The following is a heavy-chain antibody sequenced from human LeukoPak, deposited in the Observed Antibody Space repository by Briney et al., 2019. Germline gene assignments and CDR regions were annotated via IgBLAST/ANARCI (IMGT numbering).Heavy chain of an antibody. V-gene: IGHV3-21*01. J-gene: IGHJ3*02. CDR2: ISSSSSYI. CDR1: GFTFSSYT. CDR3: ARTYYDILTGYGGHAFDI. D-gene: IGHD3-9*01. Sequence: GGSLRLSCAASGFTFSSYTMNWVRQAPGKGLEWVSSISSSSSYIYYADSVKGRFTISRDNAKNSLYLQMNSLRAEDTAVYYCARTYYDILTGYGGHAFDIWGQGTMVTVSS.